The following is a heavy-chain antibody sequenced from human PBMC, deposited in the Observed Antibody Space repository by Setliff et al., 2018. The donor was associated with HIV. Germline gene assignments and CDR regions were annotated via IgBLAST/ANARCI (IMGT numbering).Heavy chain of an antibody. V-gene: IGHV3-7*01. CDR1: GFTFSGSW. CDR2: IKHDGSER. CDR3: ARAVGSYLYYYYYGMDV. J-gene: IGHJ6*02. D-gene: IGHD1-26*01. Sequence: GGSLRLSCAASGFTFSGSWMTWVRQAPGKGLEWVANIKHDGSERYYADSVKGRFTISRDNAKNSLYLQMNSLRAEDTAVYYCARAVGSYLYYYYYGMDVWGQGTTVTV.